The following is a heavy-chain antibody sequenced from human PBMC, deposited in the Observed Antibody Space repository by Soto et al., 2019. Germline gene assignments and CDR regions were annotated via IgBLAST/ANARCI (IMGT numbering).Heavy chain of an antibody. CDR1: GFTFSGSA. D-gene: IGHD2-15*01. J-gene: IGHJ6*02. CDR3: TTPREYCSGGSCYFFYYYGMDV. Sequence: GESLKISCAASGFTFSGSAMHWVRQASGKGLEWVGRIRSKANSYATAYAASVKGRFTISRDDSKNTAYLQMNSLKTEDTAVYYCTTPREYCSGGSCYFFYYYGMDVWGQGTTVTVSS. CDR2: IRSKANSYAT. V-gene: IGHV3-73*01.